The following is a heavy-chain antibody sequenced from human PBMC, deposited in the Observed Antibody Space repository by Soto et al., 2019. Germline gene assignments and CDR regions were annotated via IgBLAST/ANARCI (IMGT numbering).Heavy chain of an antibody. J-gene: IGHJ6*02. V-gene: IGHV1-18*01. Sequence: ASVKVSCKASGYTFTSYCISWVRQAPGQGLEWMGWISAYNGNTNYAQKLQGRVTMTTDTSTSTAYMELRSLRSDDTAVYYCARAQRAVFGVVISPNYYYYGMDVWGQGTTVTVSS. CDR1: GYTFTSYC. CDR3: ARAQRAVFGVVISPNYYYYGMDV. D-gene: IGHD3-3*01. CDR2: ISAYNGNT.